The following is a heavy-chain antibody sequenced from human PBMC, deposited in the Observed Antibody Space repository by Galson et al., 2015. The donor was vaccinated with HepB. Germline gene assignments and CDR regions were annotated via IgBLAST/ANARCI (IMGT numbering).Heavy chain of an antibody. J-gene: IGHJ4*02. Sequence: SLRLSCAASGFTFSGSAMHWVRQASGIGLEWVGRIGSKAHNYATAYVASVKGRFTISRDDSKSTAYLQMNSLKTEDTAVYYCTRLGDLSGYSSKWGQGTLVTVSS. CDR3: TRLGDLSGYSSK. CDR1: GFTFSGSA. CDR2: IGSKAHNYAT. D-gene: IGHD6-13*01. V-gene: IGHV3-73*01.